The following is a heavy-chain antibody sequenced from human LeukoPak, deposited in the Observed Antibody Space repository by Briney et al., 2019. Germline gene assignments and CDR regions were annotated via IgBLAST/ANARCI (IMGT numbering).Heavy chain of an antibody. CDR1: GGSISSGGYY. V-gene: IGHV4-31*03. CDR2: IYYSGST. Sequence: SETLSLTCTVSGGSISSGGYYWSWIRQHPGKGLEWIGYIYYSGSTYYNPSLKSRVTISVDTSKNQFSLKLSSVTAADTAVYYCARDPSGSGRYDWGQGTLVTVSS. CDR3: ARDPSGSGRYD. J-gene: IGHJ4*02. D-gene: IGHD6-19*01.